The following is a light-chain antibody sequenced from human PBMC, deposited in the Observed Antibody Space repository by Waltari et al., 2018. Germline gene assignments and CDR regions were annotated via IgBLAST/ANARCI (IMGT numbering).Light chain of an antibody. V-gene: IGKV3-20*01. J-gene: IGKJ4*01. CDR1: QTITGSW. Sequence: EIVLPQSPVTLSVSPGARVTVTCRASQTITGSWLTWYHQKPGQAPRLLVYGASNRAPGIPDRFSGSGSGTDFTLTISRLEPEDSAVYYCQQYDGSVVTFGGGTKVEIK. CDR2: GAS. CDR3: QQYDGSVVT.